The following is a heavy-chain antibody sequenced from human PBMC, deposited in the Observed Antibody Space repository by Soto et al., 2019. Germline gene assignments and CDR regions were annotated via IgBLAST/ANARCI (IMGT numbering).Heavy chain of an antibody. V-gene: IGHV1-3*04. Sequence: QVHLVQSGAEVKRPGASVKISCEASGHTFTNYAINWVRLAPGQRFEWMGWINTGNGKTKYSQNFQGRVTVTRDTSASTVYMDLSRLRSEDTAVYYCAIELLYCSGGSCHGRGYFDYWGQGTLVTVSS. CDR1: GHTFTNYA. J-gene: IGHJ4*02. D-gene: IGHD2-15*01. CDR2: INTGNGKT. CDR3: AIELLYCSGGSCHGRGYFDY.